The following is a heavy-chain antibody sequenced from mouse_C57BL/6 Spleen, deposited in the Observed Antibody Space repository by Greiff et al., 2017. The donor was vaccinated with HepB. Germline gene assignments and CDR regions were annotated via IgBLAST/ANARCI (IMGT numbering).Heavy chain of an antibody. CDR2: IYPGSGNT. V-gene: IGHV1-66*01. CDR1: GYSFTSYY. D-gene: IGHD2-2*01. CDR3: ARPAYGYDGAWFAY. Sequence: QVQLQQSGPELVKPGASVKISCKASGYSFTSYYIHWVKQRPGQGLEWIGWIYPGSGNTKYNEKFKGKATLTADTSSSTAYMQLSSLTSEDSAVYYCARPAYGYDGAWFAYWGQGTLVTVSA. J-gene: IGHJ3*01.